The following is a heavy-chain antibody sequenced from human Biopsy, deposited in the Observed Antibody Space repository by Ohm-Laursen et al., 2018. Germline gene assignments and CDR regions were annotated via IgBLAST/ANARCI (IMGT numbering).Heavy chain of an antibody. J-gene: IGHJ3*01. D-gene: IGHD3-16*01. CDR1: GFNFRIYG. CDR3: ANSIVPIYYDVTGEGAFDV. V-gene: IGHV3-30*18. Sequence: SLRLSCAASGFNFRIYGMHWVRQAPGKGLEWVAVTSYDGNKKYFADSVKGRFTISRDNSKSTLYLQMNSLRAEDTAVYYCANSIVPIYYDVTGEGAFDVWGQGTMVTVSS. CDR2: TSYDGNKK.